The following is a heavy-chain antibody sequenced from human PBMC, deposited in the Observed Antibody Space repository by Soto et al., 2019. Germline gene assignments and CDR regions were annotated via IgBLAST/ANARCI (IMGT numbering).Heavy chain of an antibody. CDR2: INWDGRIA. D-gene: IGHD6-13*01. J-gene: IGHJ4*01. CDR3: AKDEGAAVESPGD. V-gene: IGHV3-43*01. CDR1: GFIFDDFT. Sequence: PGGSLRLFCAASGFIFDDFTMHWVRLVPGKGLQWVSYINWDGRIAMYADSVKGRFTISRDNTNNHLYLQMNSLRSDDTALYYCAKDEGAAVESPGDWGHGTLVTVSS.